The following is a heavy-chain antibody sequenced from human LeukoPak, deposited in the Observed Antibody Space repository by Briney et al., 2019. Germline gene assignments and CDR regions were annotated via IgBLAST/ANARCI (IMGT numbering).Heavy chain of an antibody. CDR1: GGSVSNSSYY. CDR3: ARGLYRDLLPKHYYGSGSYYTGRVNWRNSNDAFDI. V-gene: IGHV4-39*07. CDR2: IHYSGGT. J-gene: IGHJ3*02. Sequence: PSETLSLTCTVSGGSVSNSSYYWGWIRQPPGKGLEWISIIHYSGGTFYNPSLKSRVTISVDTSKNQFSLKLTSVTAADTAVYYCARGLYRDLLPKHYYGSGSYYTGRVNWRNSNDAFDIWGQGTMVTVSS. D-gene: IGHD3-10*01.